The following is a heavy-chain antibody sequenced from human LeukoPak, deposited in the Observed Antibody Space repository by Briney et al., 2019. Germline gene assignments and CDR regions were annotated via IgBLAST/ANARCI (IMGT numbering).Heavy chain of an antibody. CDR2: ISWNSGNI. CDR3: AKDGGFGYNSPRSWFDP. J-gene: IGHJ5*02. Sequence: PGGSLRLSCAASGFTFSSYAMHWVRQAPGKGLEWVSGISWNSGNIAYADSVKGRFTISRDNAKNSLYLQMNSLRTEDTALYYCAKDGGFGYNSPRSWFDPWGQGTLVTVSS. D-gene: IGHD5-12*01. CDR1: GFTFSSYA. V-gene: IGHV3-9*01.